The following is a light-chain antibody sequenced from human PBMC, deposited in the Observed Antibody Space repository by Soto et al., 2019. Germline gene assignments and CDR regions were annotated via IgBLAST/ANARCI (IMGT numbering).Light chain of an antibody. CDR2: GVS. CDR1: QSVSSN. Sequence: EIVMTQSPATLSVSPGERATLSCRASQSVSSNLAWYQQKPGQAPRLLIHGVSTRATGIPDRFSGSGSGTEFTLTISSLQSEDLAVYYCQQYNNWPPITFGQGTRLEIK. V-gene: IGKV3D-15*01. CDR3: QQYNNWPPIT. J-gene: IGKJ5*01.